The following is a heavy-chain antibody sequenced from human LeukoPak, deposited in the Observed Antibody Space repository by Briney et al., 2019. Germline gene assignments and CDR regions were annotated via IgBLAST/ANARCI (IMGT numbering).Heavy chain of an antibody. J-gene: IGHJ4*02. CDR2: ISYDGRNK. CDR3: VKDGDDSGWNYFDY. V-gene: IGHV3-30*18. Sequence: GGSLRLSCAASGFPFSNHGMHRVRQAPGKGLEWVAVISYDGRNKYYADSVKGRFTISRDNSQNTLSLQMNSLRAEDTAVYYCVKDGDDSGWNYFDYWGQGTLVTVSS. CDR1: GFPFSNHG. D-gene: IGHD6-19*01.